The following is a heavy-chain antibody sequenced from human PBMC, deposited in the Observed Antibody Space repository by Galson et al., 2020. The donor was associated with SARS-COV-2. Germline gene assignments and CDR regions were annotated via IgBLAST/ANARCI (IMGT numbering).Heavy chain of an antibody. V-gene: IGHV4-39*01. CDR3: ARTIQYYYDSSGYYRVFYFDY. D-gene: IGHD3-22*01. J-gene: IGHJ4*02. Sequence: SETLSLTCTVSGGSISSSSYYWGWIRQPPGKGLEWIGSIYYSGSTYYNPSIKSRVTISVDTSKNQFSLKLSSVTAADTAVYYCARTIQYYYDSSGYYRVFYFDYWGQGTLVTVSS. CDR1: GGSISSSSYY. CDR2: IYYSGST.